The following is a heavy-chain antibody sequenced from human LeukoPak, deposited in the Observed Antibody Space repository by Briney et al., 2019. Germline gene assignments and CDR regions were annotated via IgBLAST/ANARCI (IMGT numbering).Heavy chain of an antibody. J-gene: IGHJ4*02. CDR1: GFTFSNAW. Sequence: PGGSLRLSCAASGFTFSNAWMNWVRQAPGKGLEWVGRIKSKTDGGTTDHAAPVKGRFTISRDDSKNTLYLQMNSLKTEDTAVYYCTTGYSGYDYEGNYWGQGTLVTVSS. CDR2: IKSKTDGGTT. D-gene: IGHD5-12*01. V-gene: IGHV3-15*07. CDR3: TTGYSGYDYEGNY.